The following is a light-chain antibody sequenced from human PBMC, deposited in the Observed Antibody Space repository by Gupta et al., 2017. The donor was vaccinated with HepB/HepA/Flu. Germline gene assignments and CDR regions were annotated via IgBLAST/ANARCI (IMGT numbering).Light chain of an antibody. V-gene: IGLV2-14*03. J-gene: IGLJ2*01. Sequence: QSVLTQPASVPGSPGQSITISCTGTSGDIGSYNYISWYQQYPGKVPKLVVYDVTNRPSGVSNRFFGSTSGNTASLTISGRQAEDEADYYCSSDTTSSTLIFGGGTKLTVL. CDR2: DVT. CDR1: SGDIGSYNY. CDR3: SSDTTSSTLI.